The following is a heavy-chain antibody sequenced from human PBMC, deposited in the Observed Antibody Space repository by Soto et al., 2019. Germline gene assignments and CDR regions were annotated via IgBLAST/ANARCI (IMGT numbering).Heavy chain of an antibody. CDR1: GFTFSSYA. CDR3: AKGQLERKTDYYYCYYMDV. D-gene: IGHD1-1*01. CDR2: ISGSGGST. Sequence: GGSLRLSCAASGFTFSSYAMSWVRQAPGKGLEWVSAISGSGGSTYYADSVKGRFTISRDNSKNTLYLQMNSLRAEDTAVYYCAKGQLERKTDYYYCYYMDVWGKGTTVTVSS. J-gene: IGHJ6*03. V-gene: IGHV3-23*01.